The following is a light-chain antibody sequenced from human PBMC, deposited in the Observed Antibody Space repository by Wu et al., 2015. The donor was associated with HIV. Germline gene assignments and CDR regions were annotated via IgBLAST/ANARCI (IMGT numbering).Light chain of an antibody. Sequence: DIQMTQSPSSLSASVGDRVTITCRASQNIDNYLNYYQQKPGKAPKLLIYAATTLQSGVPSRFSGSGSGTDFTLTITSLQPEDFATYYCQQSYSTLWTFGQGTKVEIE. CDR2: AAT. CDR3: QQSYSTLWT. J-gene: IGKJ1*01. V-gene: IGKV1-39*01. CDR1: QNIDNY.